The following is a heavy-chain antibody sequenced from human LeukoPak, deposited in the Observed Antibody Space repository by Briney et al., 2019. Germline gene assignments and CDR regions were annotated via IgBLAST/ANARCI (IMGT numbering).Heavy chain of an antibody. D-gene: IGHD3-3*01. CDR2: LSSTGGTR. CDR3: ARAARPKLRLLDFVY. J-gene: IGHJ4*02. V-gene: IGHV3-48*01. Sequence: GGSLRLSCVASGFSFSTYDMNWVRQAPGKGLEWVSYLSSTGGTRYYANSVKGRFTISRDDAKNSLYLQISSLRAEDTAVYYCARAARPKLRLLDFVYWGQGTLLTVSS. CDR1: GFSFSTYD.